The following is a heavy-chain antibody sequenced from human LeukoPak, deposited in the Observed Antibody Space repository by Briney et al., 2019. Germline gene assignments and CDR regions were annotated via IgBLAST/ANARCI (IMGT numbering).Heavy chain of an antibody. V-gene: IGHV4-34*01. CDR1: GGSFSGYY. CDR3: ARGRRSSGWYTGNLGGIFDY. J-gene: IGHJ4*02. CDR2: INHSGST. Sequence: SETLSLTCAVYGGSFSGYYWSWLRQPPGKGLEWIGEINHSGSTNYNPSLKSRVTISVDTSKNQFSLKLSSVTAADTAVYYCARGRRSSGWYTGNLGGIFDYWGQGTLVTVSS. D-gene: IGHD6-19*01.